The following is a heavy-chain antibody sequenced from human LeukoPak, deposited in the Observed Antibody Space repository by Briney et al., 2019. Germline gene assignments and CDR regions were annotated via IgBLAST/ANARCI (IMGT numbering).Heavy chain of an antibody. CDR1: GGSISSSNW. D-gene: IGHD6-19*01. CDR3: ARGQGSGWYLFDY. V-gene: IGHV4-4*02. Sequence: SETLSLTCAVSGGSISSSNWWSWVRQPPGKGLEWIGEIYHSGSTNYNPSLKSRVTISVDTSKNQFSLKLSSVTAADTAVYYCARGQGSGWYLFDYWGQGTLVTVSS. CDR2: IYHSGST. J-gene: IGHJ4*02.